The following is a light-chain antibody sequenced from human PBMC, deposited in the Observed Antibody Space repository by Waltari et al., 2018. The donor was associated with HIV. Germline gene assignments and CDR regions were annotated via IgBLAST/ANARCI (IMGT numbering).Light chain of an antibody. Sequence: SSELTQDPAVSVALGQTVRITCQGDSLRKYSANCYQQKPGQAPVVVMYGKDNRPSGIPARFSGSSSGNTGSLTITGAQAEDEADYYCESRHSNDKHHVFGTGTKVTV. V-gene: IGLV3-19*01. CDR2: GKD. CDR1: SLRKYS. CDR3: ESRHSNDKHHV. J-gene: IGLJ1*01.